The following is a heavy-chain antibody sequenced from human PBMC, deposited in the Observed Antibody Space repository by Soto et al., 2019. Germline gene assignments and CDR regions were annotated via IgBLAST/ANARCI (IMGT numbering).Heavy chain of an antibody. CDR1: GGTFSSYS. V-gene: IGHV1-69*01. CDR3: SRHGRRHSGGIDY. D-gene: IGHD3-16*01. CDR2: IIPTFGTA. J-gene: IGHJ4*02. Sequence: QVQLVQSGAEVKKPGSSVKVSCKVSGGTFSSYSINWVRQAPGQGLEWMGEIIPTFGTANYAQKFQGRVPITADQSPSTAYMALSRLKSECTAVYYCSRHGRRHSGGIDYWGQGTLVTVSS.